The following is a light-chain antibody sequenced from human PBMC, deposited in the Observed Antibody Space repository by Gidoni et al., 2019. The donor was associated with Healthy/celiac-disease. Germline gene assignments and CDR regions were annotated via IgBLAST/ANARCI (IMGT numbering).Light chain of an antibody. Sequence: EIQMTQSPSTLSASLGDRVTITCRASQSISSWLAWYQQKPGQAHKLLIYKASSLESGVPSRFRGSGYGTVFTLTISSLQPDYFATYYCQQSWTFGQGTKVEIK. CDR2: KAS. CDR3: QQSWT. CDR1: QSISSW. J-gene: IGKJ1*01. V-gene: IGKV1-5*03.